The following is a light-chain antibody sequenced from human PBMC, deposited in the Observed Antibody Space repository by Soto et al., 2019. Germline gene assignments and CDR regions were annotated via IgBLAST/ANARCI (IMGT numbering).Light chain of an antibody. CDR1: SSNIGAGYD. V-gene: IGLV1-47*02. Sequence: QSVLTQPPSVSGAPGQRVTISCSGSSSNIGAGYDVNWYRQLPGTAPKVLIYSNNQRPSGVPDRFSGSRSGTSASLAISGLRSEDEADYYCAAWDDSLSGRVFGGGTKLTVL. CDR2: SNN. J-gene: IGLJ3*02. CDR3: AAWDDSLSGRV.